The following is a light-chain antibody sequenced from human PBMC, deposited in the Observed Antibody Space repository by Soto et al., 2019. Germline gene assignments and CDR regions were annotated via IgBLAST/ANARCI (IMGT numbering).Light chain of an antibody. CDR1: SSDVGAYNY. V-gene: IGLV2-14*01. CDR2: DVS. CDR3: SSYTSPTTYV. J-gene: IGLJ1*01. Sequence: QSVLTQPASVSGSPGQSITISCTGTSSDVGAYNYDSWYQQYPGEAPKVIIYDVSHRPAGVSNRFSGSKSGNTASLTISGLQTQDEADYYCSSYTSPTTYVFGTGTTVTVL.